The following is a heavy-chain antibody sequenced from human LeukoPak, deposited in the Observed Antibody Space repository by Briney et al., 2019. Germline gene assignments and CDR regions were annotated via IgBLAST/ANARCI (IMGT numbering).Heavy chain of an antibody. V-gene: IGHV3-13*01. J-gene: IGHJ5*02. CDR2: IGTAEDT. CDR1: GFTFSSYD. CDR3: ARGAVAGNWFDP. D-gene: IGHD6-19*01. Sequence: GGSLRLSCAASGFTFSSYDMHWVRQATGKGLEWVSAIGTAEDTYYPGSVKGRSTISRENAKNSLYLQMDSLRAGDTAVYYCARGAVAGNWFDPWGQGTLVTVSS.